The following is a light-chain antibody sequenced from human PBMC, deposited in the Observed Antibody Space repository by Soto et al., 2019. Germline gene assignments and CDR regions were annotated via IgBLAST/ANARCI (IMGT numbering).Light chain of an antibody. J-gene: IGKJ4*01. CDR1: LSVSSSY. CDR3: QQYGSSPPLT. Sequence: EIVLTQAPGTLSLSPGERATLSCRACLSVSSSYLGWYQQKPGQVPGLLIYGASNRATGIPDRFSGRGSGTEFTLTISRLEPEDFAVYYCQQYGSSPPLTFGGGTKVDIK. CDR2: GAS. V-gene: IGKV3-20*01.